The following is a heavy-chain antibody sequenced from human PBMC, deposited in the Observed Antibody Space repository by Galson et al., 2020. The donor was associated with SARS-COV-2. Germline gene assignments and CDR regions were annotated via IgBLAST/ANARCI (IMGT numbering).Heavy chain of an antibody. CDR1: GFTINDFW. CDR3: SGEGWQGGY. D-gene: IGHD6-19*01. J-gene: IGHJ4*02. Sequence: GGSLRLSCAVSGFTINDFWMSWFRQAPGKGLEWVANIKGDGSETNYADFVKGRFSISRDNAANSLYLQMNSLRVEDSAVYYCSGEGWQGGYWGQGTRVTVSS. V-gene: IGHV3-7*01. CDR2: IKGDGSET.